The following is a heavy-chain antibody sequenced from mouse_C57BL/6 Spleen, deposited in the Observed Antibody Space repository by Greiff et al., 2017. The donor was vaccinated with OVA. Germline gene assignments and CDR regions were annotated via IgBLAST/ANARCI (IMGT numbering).Heavy chain of an antibody. CDR2: INPNNGGT. CDR3: ARCYYGNYVYYLDY. J-gene: IGHJ2*01. CDR1: GYTFTDYN. V-gene: IGHV1-18*01. Sequence: VQLKESGPELVKPGASVKIPCKASGYTFTDYNMDWVKQSHGKSLEWIGDINPNNGGTIYNQKFKGKATLTVDKSSSTAYMELRSLTSEDTAVYYCARCYYGNYVYYLDYWGQGTTLTVSS. D-gene: IGHD2-1*01.